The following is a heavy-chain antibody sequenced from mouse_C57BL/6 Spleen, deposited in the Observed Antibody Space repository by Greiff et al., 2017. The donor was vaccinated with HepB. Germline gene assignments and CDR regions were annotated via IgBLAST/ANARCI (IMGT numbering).Heavy chain of an antibody. Sequence: EVQLQESGPGMVKPSQSLSLTCTVTGYSITSGYDWHWIRHFPGNKLEWMGYISYSGSTNYNPSLKSRISITHDTSKNHFFLKLNSVTTEDTATYYCARDDYGGPWFAYWGQGTLVTVSA. V-gene: IGHV3-1*01. J-gene: IGHJ3*01. CDR3: ARDDYGGPWFAY. CDR2: ISYSGST. CDR1: GYSITSGYD. D-gene: IGHD1-1*02.